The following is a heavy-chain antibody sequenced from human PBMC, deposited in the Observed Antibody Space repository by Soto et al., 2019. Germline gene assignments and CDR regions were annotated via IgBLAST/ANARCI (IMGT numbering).Heavy chain of an antibody. V-gene: IGHV3-23*01. D-gene: IGHD1-26*01. CDR2: ISGSGLST. J-gene: IGHJ4*02. Sequence: EVQLLESGGGLVQPGGSLRLSCAASGFTFSTYDMSWVRQASGKGLERVSAISGSGLSTYYTDSVKGRFTISRDNSKNTLHLEMNSLRAEDTAVYYCAKESVGGSYYSGLWGQGTLVTVSS. CDR1: GFTFSTYD. CDR3: AKESVGGSYYSGL.